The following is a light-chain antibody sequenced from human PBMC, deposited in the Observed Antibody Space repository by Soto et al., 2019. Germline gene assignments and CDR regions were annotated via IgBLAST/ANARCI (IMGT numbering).Light chain of an antibody. CDR2: GVS. CDR3: SSYKSSTTPL. Sequence: QSALTQPASVSGSPGQSIAISCTGTSSDVGAYNYVSWYQQHPGRAPKLIIYGVSYRPSGVSYRFSGSRSGNTASLTISGLQAEDEATYYCSSYKSSTTPLFGGGTKVTVL. V-gene: IGLV2-14*03. J-gene: IGLJ2*01. CDR1: SSDVGAYNY.